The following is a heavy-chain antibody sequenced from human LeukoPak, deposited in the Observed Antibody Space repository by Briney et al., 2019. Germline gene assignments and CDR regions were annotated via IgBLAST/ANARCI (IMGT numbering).Heavy chain of an antibody. CDR3: ARDIYCSGGSCYPGGYFDY. D-gene: IGHD2-15*01. CDR1: GYTFSRYY. J-gene: IGHJ4*02. V-gene: IGHV1-46*01. CDR2: INPSGGST. Sequence: GASVKVSCKASGYTFSRYYMHWVRQAPGKGLEWMGIINPSGGSTSYVQKFQGRVTMTRDTITSTIYMELSSLRSEDTAVYYCARDIYCSGGSCYPGGYFDYWGQGTQVTVSS.